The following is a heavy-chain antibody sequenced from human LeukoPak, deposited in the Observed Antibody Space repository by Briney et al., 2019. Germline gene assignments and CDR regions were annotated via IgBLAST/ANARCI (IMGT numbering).Heavy chain of an antibody. Sequence: GESLKISCKGSGYSFTSYWIGWVRQMPGKGLEWMGIIYPGDSDTRYSPSFQGQVTISADKSISTAYLQWSSLKASDTAMYYCARHRIAVAGTPLGVDVWGKGTTVTVSS. D-gene: IGHD6-19*01. J-gene: IGHJ6*04. V-gene: IGHV5-51*01. CDR2: IYPGDSDT. CDR1: GYSFTSYW. CDR3: ARHRIAVAGTPLGVDV.